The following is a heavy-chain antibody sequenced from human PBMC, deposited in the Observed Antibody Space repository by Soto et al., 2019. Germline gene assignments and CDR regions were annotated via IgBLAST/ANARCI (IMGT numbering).Heavy chain of an antibody. D-gene: IGHD3-22*01. V-gene: IGHV3-30-3*01. Sequence: QVQLVESGGGVVQPGRSLRLSCAASGFTFSTYAMHWVRQAPGKGLDWVAVISYDGSNKYYADSVKGRFTISRDNSMNTLYLQMNSLRAEDTTVYYCARGGPYYYDSSDWGAFHIWGQGTMVTVSS. CDR2: ISYDGSNK. CDR3: ARGGPYYYDSSDWGAFHI. J-gene: IGHJ3*02. CDR1: GFTFSTYA.